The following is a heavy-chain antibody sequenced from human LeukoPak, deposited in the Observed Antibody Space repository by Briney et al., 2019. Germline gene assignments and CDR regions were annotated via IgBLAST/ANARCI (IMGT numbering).Heavy chain of an antibody. D-gene: IGHD1-26*01. CDR2: ISGSGGST. J-gene: IGHJ4*02. Sequence: SGGSLRLSCAASGFTFSSYGMHWVRQAPGKGLEWVSAISGSGGSTYYADSVKGRFTISRDNSKNTLYLQMNSLRAEDTAVYYCAKGPSVWEGADYWGQGTLVTVS. V-gene: IGHV3-23*01. CDR1: GFTFSSYG. CDR3: AKGPSVWEGADY.